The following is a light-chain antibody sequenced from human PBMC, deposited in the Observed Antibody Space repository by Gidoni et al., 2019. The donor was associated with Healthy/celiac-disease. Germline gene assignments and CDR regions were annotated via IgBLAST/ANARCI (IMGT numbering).Light chain of an antibody. V-gene: IGKV1-27*01. CDR1: QCISNY. Sequence: IQMTQSPSSLSASVGDRVTIPCRASQCISNYLAWYQQKPGKVPKLLIYAASTLQSGVPSRFSGSGSGTDFTLTISSLQPEDVATYYCQKYNSAARTFGGGTKVEIK. CDR3: QKYNSAART. J-gene: IGKJ4*01. CDR2: AAS.